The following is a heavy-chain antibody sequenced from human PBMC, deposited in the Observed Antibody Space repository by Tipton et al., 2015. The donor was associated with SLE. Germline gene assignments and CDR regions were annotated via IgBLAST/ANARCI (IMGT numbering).Heavy chain of an antibody. V-gene: IGHV1-46*01. CDR2: INPDGDGA. Sequence: QSGPEVKKPGASVKVSCKASGNTFISYYMHWVRQAPGQGLEWMGIINPDGDGATYAQKFQGRVTMTRDTSTSTVYMELSSLRSEDTAVYYCAAVGWELLLDTYYFDYWGQGTLVTVSS. CDR3: AAVGWELLLDTYYFDY. CDR1: GNTFISYY. D-gene: IGHD1-26*01. J-gene: IGHJ4*02.